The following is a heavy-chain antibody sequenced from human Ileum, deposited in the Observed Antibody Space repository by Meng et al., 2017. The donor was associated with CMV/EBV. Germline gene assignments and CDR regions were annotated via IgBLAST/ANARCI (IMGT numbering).Heavy chain of an antibody. D-gene: IGHD2-2*02. V-gene: IGHV3-33*06. CDR1: GFTFSSYG. CDR2: IWYDGSNK. J-gene: IGHJ5*02. CDR3: AKDVTSRVVPAAITPNWFDP. Sequence: GESLKISCAASGFTFSSYGMHWVRQAPGKGLEWVAVIWYDGSNKYYADSVKGRFTISRDNSKNTLYLQMNSLRAEDTAVYYCAKDVTSRVVPAAITPNWFDPWGQGTLVTVSS.